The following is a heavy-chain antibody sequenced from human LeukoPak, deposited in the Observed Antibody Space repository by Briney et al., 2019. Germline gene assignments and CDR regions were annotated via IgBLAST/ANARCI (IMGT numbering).Heavy chain of an antibody. D-gene: IGHD3-9*01. CDR2: ISGSGGST. CDR3: AKDILTGYSFGGDY. V-gene: IGHV3-23*01. J-gene: IGHJ4*02. Sequence: GGSLRLACAASGFTFSTYWMTWVRQAPGKGLEWVSAISGSGGSTYYADSVKGRFTISRDNSKNTLYLQMNSLRAEDTAVYYCAKDILTGYSFGGDYWGQGTLVTVSS. CDR1: GFTFSTYW.